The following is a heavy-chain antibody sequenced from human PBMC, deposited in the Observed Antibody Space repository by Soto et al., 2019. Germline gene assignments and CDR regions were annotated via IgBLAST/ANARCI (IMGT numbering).Heavy chain of an antibody. D-gene: IGHD3-3*01. V-gene: IGHV4-39*01. CDR2: IYYSGST. J-gene: IGHJ6*02. CDR1: GGSISISSYY. CDR3: ASYDFWSGYSPYGMDV. Sequence: SETLSLTCTVSGGSISISSYYWGWIRQPPGKGLEWIGSIYYSGSTYYNPSLKSRVTISVDTSKNQFSLKLSSVTAADTAVYYCASYDFWSGYSPYGMDVWGQGTTVTVSS.